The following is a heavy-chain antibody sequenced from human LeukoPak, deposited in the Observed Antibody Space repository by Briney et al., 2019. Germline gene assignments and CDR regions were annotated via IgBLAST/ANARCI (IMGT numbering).Heavy chain of an antibody. CDR3: ARGDYGGDYFDY. D-gene: IGHD4-23*01. V-gene: IGHV3-11*05. Sequence: GGSLRLSCAASGFPFSSYAMSWVRQAPRRGLEWVSYISSGSTYTNYADSVEGRFTISRDNAKNSLYLQMNSLRAEDTAVYYCARGDYGGDYFDYWGQGTLVTVSS. CDR2: ISSGSTYT. CDR1: GFPFSSYA. J-gene: IGHJ4*02.